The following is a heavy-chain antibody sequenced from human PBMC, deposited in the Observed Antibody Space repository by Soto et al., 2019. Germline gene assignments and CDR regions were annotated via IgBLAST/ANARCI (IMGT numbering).Heavy chain of an antibody. CDR1: GGTFSSYT. V-gene: IGHV1-69*02. Sequence: GASVKVSCKASGGTFSSYTISWVRQAPGQGLEWMGRIIPILGIANYAQKFQGRVTITADKSTSTAYMELSSLRSEDTAVYYCARPILSSSWAFYWGQGTLVTVSS. D-gene: IGHD6-13*01. J-gene: IGHJ4*02. CDR3: ARPILSSSWAFY. CDR2: IIPILGIA.